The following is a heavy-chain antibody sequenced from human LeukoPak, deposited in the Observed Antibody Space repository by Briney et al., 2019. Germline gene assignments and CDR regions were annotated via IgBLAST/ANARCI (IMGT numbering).Heavy chain of an antibody. CDR1: GFTFSSYD. Sequence: GGSLRLSCAASGFTFSSYDMHWVRQAAGKGLEWVSVIGIAGDTYYPGSVKDRFTISRENAKNSLYLQMNSLTAGDTAVYYCARAFRVDYDSSGAFDIWGQGTLVTVSS. CDR2: IGIAGDT. CDR3: ARAFRVDYDSSGAFDI. V-gene: IGHV3-13*01. D-gene: IGHD3-22*01. J-gene: IGHJ3*02.